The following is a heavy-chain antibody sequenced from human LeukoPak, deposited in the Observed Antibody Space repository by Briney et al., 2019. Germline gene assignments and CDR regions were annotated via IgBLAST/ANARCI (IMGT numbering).Heavy chain of an antibody. CDR2: ISAYNGNT. J-gene: IGHJ6*02. CDR3: AREPDCSSTSCYADYYYYGMDV. D-gene: IGHD2-2*01. V-gene: IGHV1-18*01. CDR1: XXXFTSYG. Sequence: KXSCXAXXXXFTSYGISWVRQAPGQGLEWMGWISAYNGNTNYAQKLQGRVTMTTDTSTSTAYMELRSLRSDDTAVYYCAREPDCSSTSCYADYYYYGMDVWGQGTTVTVSS.